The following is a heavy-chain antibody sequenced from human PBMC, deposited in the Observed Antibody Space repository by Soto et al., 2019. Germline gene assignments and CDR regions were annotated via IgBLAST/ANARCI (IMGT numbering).Heavy chain of an antibody. V-gene: IGHV3-15*01. D-gene: IGHD3-3*01. Sequence: RLSCACSGFTFSNAWLSWVRQAPGKGLAWVGRIKSKTDGGTTDYAAPVKGRFTISRDDSKNTLYLQMNSLKTEDTAVYYCTGAWYYDFQPHPIYYFDDWGQGTRVTSPQ. CDR1: GFTFSNAW. CDR2: IKSKTDGGTT. J-gene: IGHJ4*02. CDR3: TGAWYYDFQPHPIYYFDD.